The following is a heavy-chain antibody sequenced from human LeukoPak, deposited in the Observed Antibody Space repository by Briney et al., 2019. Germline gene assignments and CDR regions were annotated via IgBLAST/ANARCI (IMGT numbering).Heavy chain of an antibody. CDR1: EFTFSDYD. D-gene: IGHD3-16*01. Sequence: PGGSLRLSCSASEFTFSDYDMNWVCQAPGKGLEWVSSISYLSSHVYYGDSVKGRFSISRDNAKNSLYLQMNSLGAEDTAIYYCGRAFPPLRTSSAGDLWGQGILVTVSS. V-gene: IGHV3-21*01. CDR3: GRAFPPLRTSSAGDL. J-gene: IGHJ4*02. CDR2: ISYLSSHV.